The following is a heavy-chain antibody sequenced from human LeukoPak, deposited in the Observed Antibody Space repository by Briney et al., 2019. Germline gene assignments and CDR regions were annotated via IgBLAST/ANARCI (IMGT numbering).Heavy chain of an antibody. CDR3: ARGRNYYVLDY. V-gene: IGHV4-34*01. D-gene: IGHD3-10*02. Sequence: SETLSLTCAVYGGSFSGYYWSWIRQPPGKGLEWIGENNHSGSTNYNPSLKSRVTISVDTSKNQFSLRLSSVTAADTAVYYCARGRNYYVLDYWGQGTLVTVSS. CDR2: NNHSGST. CDR1: GGSFSGYY. J-gene: IGHJ4*02.